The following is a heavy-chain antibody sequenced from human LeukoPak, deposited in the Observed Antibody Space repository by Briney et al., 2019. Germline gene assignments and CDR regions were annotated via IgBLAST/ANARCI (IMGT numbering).Heavy chain of an antibody. CDR1: GGSIGSISYY. V-gene: IGHV4-39*06. CDR3: ARGRYGWLPFDY. J-gene: IGHJ4*02. D-gene: IGHD3-16*01. CDR2: IYYSGST. Sequence: PSETLSLTCTVSGGSIGSISYYWAWIRQPPGKGLEWIGSIYYSGSTYYNPSLKSRVTISVDTSKNQFTLKLSSVTAADTAVYYCARGRYGWLPFDYWGQGTLVTVSS.